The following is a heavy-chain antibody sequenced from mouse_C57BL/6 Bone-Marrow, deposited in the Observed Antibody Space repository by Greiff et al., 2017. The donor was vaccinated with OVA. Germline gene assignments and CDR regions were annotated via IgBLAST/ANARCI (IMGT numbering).Heavy chain of an antibody. CDR3: ARQEITTVEGSWFAY. CDR2: ISSGGSYT. CDR1: GFTFSSYG. V-gene: IGHV5-6*01. J-gene: IGHJ3*01. Sequence: EVHLLESGGDLVKPGGSLKLSCAASGFTFSSYGMSWVRQTPDKRLEWVATISSGGSYTYYPDSVKGRFTISRDNAKNTLYLQMSSLKSEDTAMYYCARQEITTVEGSWFAYWGQGTLVTVSA. D-gene: IGHD1-1*01.